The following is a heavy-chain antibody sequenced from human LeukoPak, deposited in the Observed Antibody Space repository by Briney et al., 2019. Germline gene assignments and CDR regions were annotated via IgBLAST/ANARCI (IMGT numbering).Heavy chain of an antibody. CDR2: ISYDGSNK. Sequence: PGRSLRLSCAASGFTFSSYGMHWVRQAPGKGLEWVAVISYDGSNKYYAESVKGRFTISRDNSKNTLYLQMNSLRAEDTAVYYCAKGDGRGDYEKNFDYWGQGTLVTVSS. D-gene: IGHD4-17*01. V-gene: IGHV3-30*18. CDR1: GFTFSSYG. J-gene: IGHJ4*02. CDR3: AKGDGRGDYEKNFDY.